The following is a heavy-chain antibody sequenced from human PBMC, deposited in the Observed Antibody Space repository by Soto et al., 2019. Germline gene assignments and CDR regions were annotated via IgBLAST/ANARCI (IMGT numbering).Heavy chain of an antibody. CDR3: ATFLRFGAPDWFDP. V-gene: IGHV3-21*01. D-gene: IGHD3-3*01. CDR2: ISSSSSYI. CDR1: GFTFSSYS. Sequence: WGSLRLSCAASGFTFSSYSMNRVLQAPGKGLEWVSSISSSSSYIYYADSVKGRFTISRDNAKNSLYLQMNSLRAEDTAVYYCATFLRFGAPDWFDPWGQGTLVTVSS. J-gene: IGHJ5*02.